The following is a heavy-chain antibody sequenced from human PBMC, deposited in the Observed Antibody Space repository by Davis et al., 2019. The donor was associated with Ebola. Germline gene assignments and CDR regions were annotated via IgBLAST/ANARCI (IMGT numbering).Heavy chain of an antibody. J-gene: IGHJ6*04. CDR2: INQDGSEK. V-gene: IGHV3-7*01. CDR3: AKSGLSFGVVKYHYGMDV. D-gene: IGHD3-3*01. CDR1: GFTFTTYW. Sequence: GESLKISCAASGFTFTTYWMSWVRQAPGKGLEWLANINQDGSEKQYVDSVKGRFTISRDNAKNSVYLQMNSLRAEDTAVYYCAKSGLSFGVVKYHYGMDVWGKGTTVTVSS.